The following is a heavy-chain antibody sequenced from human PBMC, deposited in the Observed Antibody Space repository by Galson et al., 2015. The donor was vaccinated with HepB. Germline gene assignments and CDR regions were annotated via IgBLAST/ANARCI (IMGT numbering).Heavy chain of an antibody. Sequence: SETLSLTCTVSGASISSYYWIWIRQPPGKGLEWIGYIYDSGSTNYNPSLKSRVTISADTSKNQFSLKLSSVTAADTAVYYCARWLQAGFDYWGQGTLVTVSS. J-gene: IGHJ4*02. CDR2: IYDSGST. CDR3: ARWLQAGFDY. V-gene: IGHV4-59*08. D-gene: IGHD5-24*01. CDR1: GASISSYY.